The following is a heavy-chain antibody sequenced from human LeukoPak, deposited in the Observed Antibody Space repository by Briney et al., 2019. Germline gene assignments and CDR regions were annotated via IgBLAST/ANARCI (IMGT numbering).Heavy chain of an antibody. D-gene: IGHD3-22*01. CDR2: ISYDGSNK. J-gene: IGHJ3*02. CDR3: AKLIVRDITMIVVVNDAFDI. Sequence: SCKASGYTFTGYYMHWVRQAPGKGLEWVAVISYDGSNKYYADSVKGRFTISRDNSKNTLYLQMNSLRAEDTAVYYCAKLIVRDITMIVVVNDAFDIWGQGTMVTVSS. V-gene: IGHV3-30*18. CDR1: GYTFTGYY.